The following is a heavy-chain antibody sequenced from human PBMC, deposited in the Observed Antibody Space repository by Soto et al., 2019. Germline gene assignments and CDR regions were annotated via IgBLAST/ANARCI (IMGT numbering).Heavy chain of an antibody. Sequence: QVQLVASGGGVVQPGRSLRLSCAASGFIFSGYAMHWVRQAPGKGLEWVAVISYDGNTKYYADSVKGRFTVSRDNSKNTLYVKMNNLSAEDTAMYYCAKETSAYEIDYWGQGTLVTVAS. J-gene: IGHJ4*02. V-gene: IGHV3-30-3*01. CDR3: AKETSAYEIDY. CDR2: ISYDGNTK. CDR1: GFIFSGYA. D-gene: IGHD5-12*01.